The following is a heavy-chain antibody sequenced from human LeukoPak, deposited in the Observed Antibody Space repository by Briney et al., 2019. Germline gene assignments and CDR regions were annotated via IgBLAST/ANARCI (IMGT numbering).Heavy chain of an antibody. D-gene: IGHD3-10*01. CDR2: IYSGGVT. Sequence: PGGSLRLSCAASGFTVSSNDMSWVRQALGKGLEWVSIIYSGGVTYYADSVKGRFTVSRDNFKNTLYLQMNSLRGEDTAVYYCARDMVRGAINWFDPWGQGTLVTVSS. CDR3: ARDMVRGAINWFDP. CDR1: GFTVSSND. V-gene: IGHV3-53*01. J-gene: IGHJ5*02.